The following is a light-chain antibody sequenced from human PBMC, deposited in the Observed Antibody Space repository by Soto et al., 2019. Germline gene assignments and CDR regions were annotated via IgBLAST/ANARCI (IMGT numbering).Light chain of an antibody. Sequence: EIVLTQSPGTLSLSPGEIATLSCRTSQSVISSSLAWYQQKPGQAPRLLIYGASNRATGITDRFSGSGSGTDFTLTINRLEPEDFAMYYCQQYGSSPLTFGGGTQGEIK. V-gene: IGKV3-20*01. J-gene: IGKJ4*01. CDR2: GAS. CDR1: QSVISSS. CDR3: QQYGSSPLT.